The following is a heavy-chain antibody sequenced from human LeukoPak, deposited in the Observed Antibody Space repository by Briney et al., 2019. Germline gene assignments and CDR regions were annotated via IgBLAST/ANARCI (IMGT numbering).Heavy chain of an antibody. CDR2: LYYSGST. D-gene: IGHD3-22*01. Sequence: SETLSLTCTVSGGSISGYYWSWIRQPPGKGLEWIGYLYYSGSTNYNPSLNSRVTMPVDTSKNQFSLKLSSVTAADTALYYCARDRPEDSSAYRINRLDYYYMDVWGKGTTVTVSS. CDR1: GGSISGYY. CDR3: ARDRPEDSSAYRINRLDYYYMDV. J-gene: IGHJ6*03. V-gene: IGHV4-59*01.